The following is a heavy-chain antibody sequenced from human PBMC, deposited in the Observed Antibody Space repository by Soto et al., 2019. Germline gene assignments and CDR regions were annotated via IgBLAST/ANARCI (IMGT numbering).Heavy chain of an antibody. CDR2: IWYDGSNK. J-gene: IGHJ5*02. Sequence: QVQLVESGGGVVQPGRSLRLSCAASGFTFSSYGMHWVRQAPGKGLEWVAVIWYDGSNKYYADSVKGRFTISRDNSKNTLYLQMNSLRAEDTAVYYCVRLIQLWRNNWFDPWGQGTLVTVSS. CDR1: GFTFSSYG. V-gene: IGHV3-33*01. D-gene: IGHD5-18*01. CDR3: VRLIQLWRNNWFDP.